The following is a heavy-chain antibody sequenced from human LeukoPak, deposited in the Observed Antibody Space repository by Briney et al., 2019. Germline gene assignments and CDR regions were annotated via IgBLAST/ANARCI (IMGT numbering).Heavy chain of an antibody. V-gene: IGHV4-59*01. J-gene: IGHJ5*02. CDR1: GGSISSYY. CDR3: ARVLGAVAAQRFDP. D-gene: IGHD6-19*01. Sequence: PSETLSLTCTVSGGSISSYYWSWIRQPPGKGLEWIGYIYYSGSTNYNPSLKSRVTISVDTSKNQFSLKLSSVTAADTAVYYCARVLGAVAAQRFDPWGQGTLVTVSS. CDR2: IYYSGST.